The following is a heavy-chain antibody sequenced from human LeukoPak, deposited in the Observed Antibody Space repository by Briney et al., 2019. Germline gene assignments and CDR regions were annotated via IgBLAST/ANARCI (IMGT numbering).Heavy chain of an antibody. V-gene: IGHV3-23*01. Sequence: GGSLRLSCAASGFTFSSYAMSWVRQAPGKGLEWVSAISGSGVNTYYADSVKGRFTISRDNSKNTLYLQMNSLRAEDTAVYYCAKDSSHYYDSSGYYYYFDYWGQGTLVTVSS. J-gene: IGHJ4*02. CDR1: GFTFSSYA. D-gene: IGHD3-22*01. CDR3: AKDSSHYYDSSGYYYYFDY. CDR2: ISGSGVNT.